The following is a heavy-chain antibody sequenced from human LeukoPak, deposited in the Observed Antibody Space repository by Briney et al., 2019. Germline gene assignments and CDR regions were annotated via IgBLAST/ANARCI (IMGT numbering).Heavy chain of an antibody. J-gene: IGHJ3*02. Sequence: SETLSLTXTXSGGSXSSXXXXXXRXPXGXXXXXXXXXXXSGSTXYXPXLKSRXXXXXDTSKNQFSLKLSSVTAADTAXYYCARDGELAVAGRNGHAFDIWGQGTMVTVSS. V-gene: IGHV4-59*01. CDR1: GGSXSSXX. D-gene: IGHD6-19*01. CDR2: XXXSGST. CDR3: ARDGELAVAGRNGHAFDI.